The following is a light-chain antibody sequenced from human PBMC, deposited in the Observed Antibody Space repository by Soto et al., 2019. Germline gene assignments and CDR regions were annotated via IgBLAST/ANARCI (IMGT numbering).Light chain of an antibody. CDR2: HVV. V-gene: IGLV2-11*01. CDR1: TSDVGGYEY. J-gene: IGLJ2*01. CDR3: CSYAGSTTVI. Sequence: QSVLTQPRSVSGSPGQSVTISCTGTTSDVGGYEYVSWYQQYPGKAPKLLIYHVVQRPSGVPDRFSGSKSGTTASLTISGLQADDEADYYCCSYAGSTTVIFGGGTKLTVL.